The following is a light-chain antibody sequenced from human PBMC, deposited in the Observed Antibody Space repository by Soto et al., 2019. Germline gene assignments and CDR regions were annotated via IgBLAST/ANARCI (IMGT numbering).Light chain of an antibody. CDR1: SSNIGAGYD. Sequence: QAVVTQPPSVSGAPGQRVTISCTGISSNIGAGYDVHWYQQLPGTAPKLLIYVNNKRPSGVPDRFSGSTSGTSASLAITGLQAEDEADYYCQSFDSSVSGYVFGTGTQLTVL. V-gene: IGLV1-40*01. CDR2: VNN. CDR3: QSFDSSVSGYV. J-gene: IGLJ1*01.